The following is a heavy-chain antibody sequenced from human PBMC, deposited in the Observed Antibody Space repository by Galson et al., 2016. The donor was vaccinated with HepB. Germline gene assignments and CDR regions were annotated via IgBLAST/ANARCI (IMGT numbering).Heavy chain of an antibody. CDR2: IYPGDPNT. Sequence: QSGAEVKKPGESLKISCQGSGYRVSNYWIGWVRQVPGKGLEWMGIIYPGDPNTRYSPSFKGQVTISADKSTTTTYLQWSSLKASDTAIYYCAGGSAYSYGRASDWGQGTLVTVSS. J-gene: IGHJ4*02. V-gene: IGHV5-51*01. D-gene: IGHD5-18*01. CDR3: AGGSAYSYGRASD. CDR1: GYRVSNYW.